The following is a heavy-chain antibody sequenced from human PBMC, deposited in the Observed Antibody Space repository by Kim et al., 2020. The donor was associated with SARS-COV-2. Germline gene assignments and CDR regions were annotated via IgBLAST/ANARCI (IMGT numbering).Heavy chain of an antibody. Sequence: GGSLRLSCAASGFTFSSYGMHWVRQAPGKGLEWVAVIWYDGSNKYYADSVKGRFTISRDNSKNTLYLQMNSLRAEDTAVYYCARDGVYSYGTGLFDYWGQGTLVTVSS. D-gene: IGHD5-18*01. J-gene: IGHJ4*02. CDR2: IWYDGSNK. CDR1: GFTFSSYG. V-gene: IGHV3-33*01. CDR3: ARDGVYSYGTGLFDY.